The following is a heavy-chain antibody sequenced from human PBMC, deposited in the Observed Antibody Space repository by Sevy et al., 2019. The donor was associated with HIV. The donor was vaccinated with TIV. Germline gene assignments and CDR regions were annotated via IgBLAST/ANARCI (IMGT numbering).Heavy chain of an antibody. D-gene: IGHD2-2*01. CDR2: ISYDGSNK. V-gene: IGHV3-30*04. CDR3: ARDRDIVVVPAAVYYYYGMDV. CDR1: GFTFSSYA. J-gene: IGHJ6*02. Sequence: GGSLRLSCAASGFTFSSYAMHWVRQAPGKGLEWVAVISYDGSNKYHADSVKGRFTISRDNSKNTLYLQMNSLRAEDTAVYYCARDRDIVVVPAAVYYYYGMDVWGQGTTVTVSS.